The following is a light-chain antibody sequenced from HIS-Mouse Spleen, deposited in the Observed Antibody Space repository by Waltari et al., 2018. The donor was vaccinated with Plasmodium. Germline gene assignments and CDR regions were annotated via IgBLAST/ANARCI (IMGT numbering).Light chain of an antibody. CDR3: AAWDDSLSGWV. Sequence: QSVLTQPPSASGTPGQRVTIPCSGISSNIGSNYVYWYPQLPGTAPKLRFYRNNQRPAGVPDRFSGSKSGTSASLAISGLRSEDEAYYYCAAWDDSLSGWVFGGGTKLTVL. CDR1: SSNIGSNY. J-gene: IGLJ3*02. V-gene: IGLV1-47*01. CDR2: RNN.